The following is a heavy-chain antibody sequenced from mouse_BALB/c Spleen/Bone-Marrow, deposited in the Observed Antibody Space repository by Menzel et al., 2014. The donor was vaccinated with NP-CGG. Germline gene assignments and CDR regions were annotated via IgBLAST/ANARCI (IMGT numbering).Heavy chain of an antibody. D-gene: IGHD4-1*01. Sequence: EVKVVESGGGLVQPGGSRKLSCAASGFTFXGFGMHWVRQAPEKGLEWVAYISSGSSTIFYADTVKGRFTISRDNPKNTLFLQMTSLRSEDTAMYYCTRGGNWEDFDYWGQGTTLTVSS. CDR3: TRGGNWEDFDY. V-gene: IGHV5-17*02. CDR2: ISSGSSTI. J-gene: IGHJ2*01. CDR1: GFTFXGFG.